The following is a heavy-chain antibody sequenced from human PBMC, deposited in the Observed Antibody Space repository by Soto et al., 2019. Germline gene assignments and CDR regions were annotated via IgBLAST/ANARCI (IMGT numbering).Heavy chain of an antibody. D-gene: IGHD6-19*01. CDR3: ARGRAVGIAVALDWFDP. CDR1: GFTFSSYS. Sequence: ESGGGLVQPGGSLRLSCAASGFTFSSYSMNWVRQAPGKGLEWVSYISSSSSTIYYADSVKGRFTISRDNAKNSLYLQMNSLRDEDTAVYYCARGRAVGIAVALDWFDPWGQGTLVTVSS. CDR2: ISSSSSTI. J-gene: IGHJ5*02. V-gene: IGHV3-48*02.